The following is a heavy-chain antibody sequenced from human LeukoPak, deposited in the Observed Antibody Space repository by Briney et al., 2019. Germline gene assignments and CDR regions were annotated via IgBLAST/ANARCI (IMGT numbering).Heavy chain of an antibody. V-gene: IGHV1-18*01. CDR2: ISAYNGNT. J-gene: IGHJ4*02. CDR1: GYTFTSYG. CDR3: ARVLGGYSYRYFDY. D-gene: IGHD5-18*01. Sequence: GASVKVSCKPSGYTFTSYGIIWVRQAPGQGLEWMGWISAYNGNTNYAQKVQGRVTMTTDTSTSTVYMELRSLRSDDTAVYYCARVLGGYSYRYFDYWGQGTLVTVSS.